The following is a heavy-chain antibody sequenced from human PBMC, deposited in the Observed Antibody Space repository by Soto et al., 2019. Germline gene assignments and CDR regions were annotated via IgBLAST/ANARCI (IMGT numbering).Heavy chain of an antibody. D-gene: IGHD3-22*01. Sequence: ASVKVSCKASGDTFTSYAMHWVRQAPGQRLEWMGWINAGNGNTKYSQKFQGRVTITRDTSASTAYMELSSLRSEDTAVYYCAREFYYDSSGYYYFDYWGQGTLVTVSS. J-gene: IGHJ4*02. V-gene: IGHV1-3*01. CDR3: AREFYYDSSGYYYFDY. CDR1: GDTFTSYA. CDR2: INAGNGNT.